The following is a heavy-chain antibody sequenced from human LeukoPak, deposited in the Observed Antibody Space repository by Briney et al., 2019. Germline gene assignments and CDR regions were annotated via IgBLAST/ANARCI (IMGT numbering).Heavy chain of an antibody. CDR1: GYTFTDYY. Sequence: GASVKVSCKASGYTFTDYYMHWVRQAPGQGLEWMGWINPDSGGTNYAQEFQGRVTMTRDTSISTAYMELSRLRSDDTAVYYCARSFYGSGSQYFDYWGQGTLVTVSS. D-gene: IGHD3-10*01. V-gene: IGHV1-2*02. CDR2: INPDSGGT. J-gene: IGHJ4*02. CDR3: ARSFYGSGSQYFDY.